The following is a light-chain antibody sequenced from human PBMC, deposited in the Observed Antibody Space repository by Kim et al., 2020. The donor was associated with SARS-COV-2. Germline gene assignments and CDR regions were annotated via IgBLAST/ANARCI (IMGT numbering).Light chain of an antibody. Sequence: QSALTQPASVSGSPGQSITISCTGTSSDVGGYNYVCWYQQHPGKAPKLMIYDVSKRPSGVSNCFSGSKSGNTASLTISGLQAEDEADYYCSSYTSSSTSLTCVFGTGTKVTVL. CDR2: DVS. J-gene: IGLJ1*01. CDR1: SSDVGGYNY. V-gene: IGLV2-14*01. CDR3: SSYTSSSTSLTCV.